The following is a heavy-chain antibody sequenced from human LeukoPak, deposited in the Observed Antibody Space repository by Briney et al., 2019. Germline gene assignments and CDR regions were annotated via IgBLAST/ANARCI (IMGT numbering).Heavy chain of an antibody. CDR3: ARSRSPTYDTSDYYENDY. D-gene: IGHD3-22*01. V-gene: IGHV1-18*01. J-gene: IGHJ4*02. CDR1: ASTFSNYA. CDR2: IRAYDGHT. Sequence: ASVKVSCKAPASTFSNYAITWMRQPPGQSLEWVGWIRAYDGHTKYAQNVQGRVTMTRDTSTNTAYMQLRNLRSDDSAVYYCARSRSPTYDTSDYYENDYWGQGTLVTVSS.